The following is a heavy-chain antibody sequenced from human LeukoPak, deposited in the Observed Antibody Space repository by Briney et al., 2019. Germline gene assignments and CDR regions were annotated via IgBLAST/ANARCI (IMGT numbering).Heavy chain of an antibody. CDR1: GYTLTELS. Sequence: ASVKVSCTVSGYTLTELSMHWVRQAPGKGLEWMGGFDPEDGETIYAQKFQGRVTMTEDTSTDTAYMELSSLRSEDTAVYYCATDYGYSYGLGYWGQGTLVTVSS. CDR3: ATDYGYSYGLGY. D-gene: IGHD5-18*01. V-gene: IGHV1-24*01. J-gene: IGHJ4*02. CDR2: FDPEDGET.